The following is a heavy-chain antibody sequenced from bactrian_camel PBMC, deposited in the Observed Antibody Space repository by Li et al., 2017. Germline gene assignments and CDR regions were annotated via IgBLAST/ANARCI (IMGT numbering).Heavy chain of an antibody. D-gene: IGHD6*01. V-gene: IGHV3S53*01. J-gene: IGHJ6*01. CDR2: LDNDGRT. CDR1: EYDYTYRC. CDR3: AAESIFASGTTCSLDGRSVLDDWGY. Sequence: HVQLVESGGGLVRPGGSLRLSCTASEYDYTYRCVGWYRQAPGEKREGVATLDNDGRTTYADSVKGRFTISQDSAKNTIYLQMTNLKPEDTAVYYCAAESIFASGTTCSLDGRSVLDDWGYWGQGTQVTVS.